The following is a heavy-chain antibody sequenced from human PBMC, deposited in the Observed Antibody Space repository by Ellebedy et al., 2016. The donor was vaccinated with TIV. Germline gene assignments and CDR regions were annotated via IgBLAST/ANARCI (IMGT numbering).Heavy chain of an antibody. J-gene: IGHJ4*02. V-gene: IGHV1-69*13. CDR3: ASGYCSSTSCYSVRDYFDY. Sequence: SVKVSXKASGGTFSSYAISWVRQAPGQGLEWMGGIIPIFGTANYAQKFQGRVTITADESTSTAYMELSSLRSEDTAVYYCASGYCSSTSCYSVRDYFDYWGQGTLVTVSS. D-gene: IGHD2-2*01. CDR1: GGTFSSYA. CDR2: IIPIFGTA.